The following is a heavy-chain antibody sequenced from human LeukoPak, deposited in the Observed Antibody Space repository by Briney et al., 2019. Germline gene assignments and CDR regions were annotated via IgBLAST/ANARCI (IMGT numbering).Heavy chain of an antibody. Sequence: ASVKVSCKASGYTFTSNYIHWVRQAPGQGLEWMGGIIPIFGTANYAQKFQGRVTITADESTSTAYMELSSLRSEDTAVYYCGRDSGYSSGWYSFDYWGQGTLVTVSS. D-gene: IGHD6-19*01. CDR3: GRDSGYSSGWYSFDY. CDR1: GYTFTSNY. CDR2: IIPIFGTA. J-gene: IGHJ4*02. V-gene: IGHV1-69*13.